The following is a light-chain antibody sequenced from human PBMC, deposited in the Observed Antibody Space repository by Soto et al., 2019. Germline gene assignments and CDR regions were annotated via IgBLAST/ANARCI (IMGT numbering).Light chain of an antibody. V-gene: IGKV3-15*01. Sequence: EIVMTQSPATLSVSPGERATLSCRTSQSVSSNLAWSQQTPGQAPRLLIYGASTRATGIPARFTGSGSGTEFTLTISSLQSEDFALYYCQQYNDWPRTFGQGTKLEIK. CDR2: GAS. J-gene: IGKJ1*01. CDR3: QQYNDWPRT. CDR1: QSVSSN.